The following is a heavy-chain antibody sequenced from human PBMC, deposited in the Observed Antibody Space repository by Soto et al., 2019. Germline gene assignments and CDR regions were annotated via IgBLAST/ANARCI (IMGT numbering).Heavy chain of an antibody. J-gene: IGHJ6*02. CDR1: GGSIRSTNW. D-gene: IGHD2-15*01. Sequence: VHLQESGPGLVKPSGTVSLTCGVSGGSIRSTNWWAWVRQTPGKGLEWIGEVYHNGTSNYNPSLKGRATISVDRSKDQVFLRLHSVSDADTAVYYCARDLDRYCSVTSCHAMDVWGQGTPVTVSS. CDR3: ARDLDRYCSVTSCHAMDV. V-gene: IGHV4-4*02. CDR2: VYHNGTS.